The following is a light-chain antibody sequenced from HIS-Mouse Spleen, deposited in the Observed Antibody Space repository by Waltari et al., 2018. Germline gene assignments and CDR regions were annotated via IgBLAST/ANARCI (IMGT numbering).Light chain of an antibody. Sequence: QSALTQPASVSGSPGQAITISCTGTSSEVGGHNYVSWYQQHPGKAPKLMIYDVSNRPSGVSNRFSGSKSGNTASLTISGLQAEDEADYYCSSYTSSSTWVFGGGTKLTVL. CDR1: SSEVGGHNY. V-gene: IGLV2-14*03. J-gene: IGLJ3*02. CDR3: SSYTSSSTWV. CDR2: DVS.